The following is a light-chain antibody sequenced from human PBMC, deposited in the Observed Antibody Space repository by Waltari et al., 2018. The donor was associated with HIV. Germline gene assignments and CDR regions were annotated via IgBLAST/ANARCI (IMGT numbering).Light chain of an antibody. Sequence: QSALTQPRSVSGSPGQSVTISCTGTSSDVGGYNNVSWYQQHPGKAPTLVIYDVSKRPAGVPDRYAGSKFAKTASPTFSGLQAEAEADYYCCSYAGSYTYVFGTETKDTVL. V-gene: IGLV2-11*01. CDR3: CSYAGSYTYV. J-gene: IGLJ1*01. CDR1: SSDVGGYNN. CDR2: DVS.